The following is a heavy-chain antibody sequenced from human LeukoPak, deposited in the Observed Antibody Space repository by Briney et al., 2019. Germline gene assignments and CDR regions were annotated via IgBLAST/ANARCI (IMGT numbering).Heavy chain of an antibody. CDR1: GGSISSGDYY. V-gene: IGHV4-30-4*08. D-gene: IGHD3-3*01. Sequence: SQTLSLTCTVSGGSISSGDYYWSWIRQPPGKGLEWIGYIYYSGSTYYNPSLKSRVTISVDTSKNQFSLKLSSVTAADTAVYYCARDTYYDFWSGPITDAFGIWGQGTMVTVSS. CDR3: ARDTYYDFWSGPITDAFGI. CDR2: IYYSGST. J-gene: IGHJ3*02.